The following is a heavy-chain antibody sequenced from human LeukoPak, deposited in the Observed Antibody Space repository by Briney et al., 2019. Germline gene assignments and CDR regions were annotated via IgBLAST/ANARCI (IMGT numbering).Heavy chain of an antibody. Sequence: SGTLSLTCTVSGGSLSRYYWSWIRQPPGKGLEWIGRIYTSGSTHYNPSLKSRVTMSVDTSKDQFSLKLSSVTAADTAVYYCAREELLWFGELPAGWFDPWGQGTLVTVSS. J-gene: IGHJ5*02. CDR1: GGSLSRYY. CDR2: IYTSGST. D-gene: IGHD3-10*01. CDR3: AREELLWFGELPAGWFDP. V-gene: IGHV4-4*07.